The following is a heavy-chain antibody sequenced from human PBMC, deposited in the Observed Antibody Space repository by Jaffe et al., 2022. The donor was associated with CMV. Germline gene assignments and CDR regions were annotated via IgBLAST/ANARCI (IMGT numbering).Heavy chain of an antibody. CDR1: GFTFSSYG. V-gene: IGHV3-23*01. Sequence: EVQLLESGGGLVQPGGSLRLSCAASGFTFSSYGMSWVRQAPGKGLDWVSAISESGDGTFYADSVRGRFTISRDNSKNMLYLQMNSLRAEDTAVYSCAKHLTSMSFFDYWGQGSLVTVSS. CDR3: AKHLTSMSFFDY. CDR2: ISESGDGT. D-gene: IGHD5-18*01. J-gene: IGHJ4*02.